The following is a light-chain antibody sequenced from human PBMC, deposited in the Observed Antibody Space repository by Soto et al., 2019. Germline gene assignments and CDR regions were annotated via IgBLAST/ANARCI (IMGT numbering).Light chain of an antibody. J-gene: IGKJ3*01. CDR1: QSISSY. V-gene: IGKV1-39*01. CDR3: QQSYSTPPFT. CDR2: AAS. Sequence: DSQVTQARSSLSASVADRVTITCQASQSISSYLNWYQQKPGKAPKLLIYAASRLQSGVPSRYSGSGSGTDFTLTISRLQPEDFATYYCQQSYSTPPFTLGPGTKVDIK.